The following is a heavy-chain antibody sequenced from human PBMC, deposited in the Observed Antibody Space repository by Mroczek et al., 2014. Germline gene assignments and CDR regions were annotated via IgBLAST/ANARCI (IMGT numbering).Heavy chain of an antibody. CDR1: GGSFSGYY. Sequence: QVQLQQWGAGXLKPSETLSLTCAVYGGSFSGYYWSWIRQPPGKGLEWIGEINHSGSTNYNPSLKSRVTISVDTSKNQFSLKLSSVTAADTAVYYCARGSQWDTAMVLGYYYYMDVWGKGTTVTVSS. J-gene: IGHJ6*03. V-gene: IGHV4-34*01. D-gene: IGHD5-18*01. CDR3: ARGSQWDTAMVLGYYYYMDV. CDR2: INHSGST.